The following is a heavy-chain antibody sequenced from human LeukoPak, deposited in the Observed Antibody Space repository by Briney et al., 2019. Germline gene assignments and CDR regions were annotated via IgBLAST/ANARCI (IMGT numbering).Heavy chain of an antibody. V-gene: IGHV1-3*01. CDR2: INAGNGNT. CDR3: ARDRQYWYFDL. Sequence: ASVKVSCKASGYTFTSYAMHWVRQAPGQRLEWMGWINAGNGNTKYSQKFQGRVTTTRDTSASTAYMELSSLRSEDTAVYYCARDRQYWYFDLWGRGTLVTVSS. J-gene: IGHJ2*01. CDR1: GYTFTSYA.